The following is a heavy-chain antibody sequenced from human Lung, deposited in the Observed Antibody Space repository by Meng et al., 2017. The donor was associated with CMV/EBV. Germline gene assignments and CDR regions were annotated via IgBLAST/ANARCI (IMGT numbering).Heavy chain of an antibody. V-gene: IGHV3-23*01. D-gene: IGHD7-27*01. CDR3: VKGWQNLGDY. J-gene: IGHJ4*02. CDR2: ISGSGGST. CDR1: GYTFSSYS. Sequence: PSGRASGYTFSSYSMSWVRQAPGKGLEWVSSISGSGGSTYSADSVKGRLTISRDNSESTLYLQMNSLTAEDTAIYYCVKGWQNLGDYWGQGTLVTVSS.